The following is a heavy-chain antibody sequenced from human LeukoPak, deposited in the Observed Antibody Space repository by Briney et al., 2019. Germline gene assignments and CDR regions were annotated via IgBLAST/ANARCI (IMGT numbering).Heavy chain of an antibody. CDR3: ARGIEAGVRGFDP. CDR2: IYHSGST. Sequence: SQTLSLTCAVSGGSISSGGYSWSWIRQPPGKGLEWIGYIYHSGSTYYNLSLKSRVTISVDRSKNQFSLKLSSVTAADTAVYYCARGIEAGVRGFDPWGQGTLVTVSS. D-gene: IGHD6-25*01. V-gene: IGHV4-30-2*01. J-gene: IGHJ5*02. CDR1: GGSISSGGYS.